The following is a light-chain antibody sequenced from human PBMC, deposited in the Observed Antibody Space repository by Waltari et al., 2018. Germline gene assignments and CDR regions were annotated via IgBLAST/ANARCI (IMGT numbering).Light chain of an antibody. V-gene: IGKV1-6*01. J-gene: IGKJ1*01. CDR3: LQDYNYPRT. CDR1: QNIDSD. Sequence: IQMTQSPSSLSASVGDRVTITCRASQNIDSDLNWYQQKPGKAPRLLIYAASSLQRGVPSRFSGSGSGTDFTLTISSLQPEDFATYYCLQDYNYPRTFGQGTKVDIK. CDR2: AAS.